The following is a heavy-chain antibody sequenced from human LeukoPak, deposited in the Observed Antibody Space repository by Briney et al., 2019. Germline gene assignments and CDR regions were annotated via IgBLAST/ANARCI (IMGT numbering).Heavy chain of an antibody. CDR1: GYPFTGYY. D-gene: IGHD3-22*01. CDR2: INPSGGST. CDR3: ASSGGMSYYDSSGSSHYMDV. J-gene: IGHJ6*03. Sequence: ASVKVSCKASGYPFTGYYMHWVRQAPGQGLEWMGIINPSGGSTSYAQKFQGRVTMTRDMSTSTVYMELSSLRSEDTAVYYCASSGGMSYYDSSGSSHYMDVWGKGTTVTVSS. V-gene: IGHV1-46*01.